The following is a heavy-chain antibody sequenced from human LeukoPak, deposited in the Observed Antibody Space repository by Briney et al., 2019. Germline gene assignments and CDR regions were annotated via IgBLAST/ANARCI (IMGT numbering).Heavy chain of an antibody. V-gene: IGHV3-48*03. CDR3: ARGLRGAIYIVVLTRDGGMDV. CDR1: GFTFSSYD. CDR2: ISSSGSTI. Sequence: GGSLRLSCAASGFTFSSYDMSWVRQAPGKGLEWVSYISSSGSTIYYADSVKGRFTISRDNAKNSLYLQMNSLRAEDTAVYYCARGLRGAIYIVVLTRDGGMDVWGQGTTVTVSS. J-gene: IGHJ6*02. D-gene: IGHD2-21*02.